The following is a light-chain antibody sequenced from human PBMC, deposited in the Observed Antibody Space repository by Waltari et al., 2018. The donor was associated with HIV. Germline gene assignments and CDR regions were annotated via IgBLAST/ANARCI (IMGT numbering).Light chain of an antibody. Sequence: QSVLTQPPSVSAAPGQKVTISCFGSSSNIENNYVSWYQQLPGTAPNLLIYDNNKRPSGIPDRCSGSKSGTSATLGITGLQTGDEADYYCGTWDNSLSVTWVFGGGTKLTVL. CDR3: GTWDNSLSVTWV. CDR1: SSNIENNY. V-gene: IGLV1-51*01. J-gene: IGLJ3*02. CDR2: DNN.